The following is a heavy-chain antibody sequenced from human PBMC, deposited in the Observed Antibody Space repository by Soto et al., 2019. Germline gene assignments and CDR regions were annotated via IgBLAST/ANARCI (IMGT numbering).Heavy chain of an antibody. CDR1: GDSVNSASYY. Sequence: SETLSLTCTVSGDSVNSASYYWTWIRQAPGKGLEWLGYIYYIGTTRYNPSLKSRATISLDTSKSQFSLRLTSVTAADTAVYFCARESIVGATRFDPWGHGTLVTVSS. V-gene: IGHV4-61*01. CDR2: IYYIGTT. J-gene: IGHJ5*02. CDR3: ARESIVGATRFDP. D-gene: IGHD1-26*01.